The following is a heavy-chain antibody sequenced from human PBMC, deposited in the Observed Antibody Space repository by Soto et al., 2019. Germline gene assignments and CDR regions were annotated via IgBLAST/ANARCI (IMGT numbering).Heavy chain of an antibody. D-gene: IGHD4-17*01. Sequence: EVQVVESGGGLVQPGGSLRLSCAASGFTVSGHYMNWVRQAPGKGLQWVSLLYSGGSTYYADSVTGRFTISRDNSKTTLYLQMDNLRVEDTAVYYCAAAIYGDWSFDYWGQGTLVTVSS. V-gene: IGHV3-53*04. CDR1: GFTVSGHY. CDR3: AAAIYGDWSFDY. J-gene: IGHJ4*02. CDR2: LYSGGST.